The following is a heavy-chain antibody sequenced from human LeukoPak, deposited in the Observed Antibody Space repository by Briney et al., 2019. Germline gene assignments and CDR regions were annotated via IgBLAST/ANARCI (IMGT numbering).Heavy chain of an antibody. J-gene: IGHJ4*02. CDR3: AKDRISMVRSSDIDN. CDR2: ISYDGSNK. CDR1: GFTFSSYG. D-gene: IGHD3-10*01. Sequence: PGRSLRLSCAASGFTFSSYGMHWVRQAPGKGLEWVAVISYDGSNKYYADSVKGRFTISRDNSKNTLYLQMNSLRPEDTAVYYCAKDRISMVRSSDIDNWGQGTLVTVSS. V-gene: IGHV3-30*18.